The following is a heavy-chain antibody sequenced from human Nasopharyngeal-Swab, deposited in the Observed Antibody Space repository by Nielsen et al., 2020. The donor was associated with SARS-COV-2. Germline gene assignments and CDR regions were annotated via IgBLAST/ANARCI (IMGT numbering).Heavy chain of an antibody. J-gene: IGHJ6*03. D-gene: IGHD1-1*01. CDR3: ARAILNLGRGDYMDV. CDR2: IYHSGST. Sequence: WIRQPPGKGLEWIGEIYHSGSTNYNPSLKSRATISVDTSRDQFSLKLSSVTAADTAVYYCARAILNLGRGDYMDVWGKGTTVTVSS. V-gene: IGHV4-4*02.